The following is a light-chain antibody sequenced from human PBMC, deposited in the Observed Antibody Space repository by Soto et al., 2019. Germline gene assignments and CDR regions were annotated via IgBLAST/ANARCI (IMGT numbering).Light chain of an antibody. CDR2: DAS. V-gene: IGKV3-11*01. CDR1: QSVSTN. Sequence: EILMTQSPASLSVSPGEDATLSCRASQSVSTNLVWYQQKLGQSPRLLIYDASARPTGIPARFGGMGSGTQFTLTISSLEPEDFAVYYCQQRSNWPPWTFGQGTKVDI. J-gene: IGKJ1*01. CDR3: QQRSNWPPWT.